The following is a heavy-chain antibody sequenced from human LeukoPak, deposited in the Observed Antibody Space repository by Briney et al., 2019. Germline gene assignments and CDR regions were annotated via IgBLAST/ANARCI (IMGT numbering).Heavy chain of an antibody. CDR2: IIPIFGTA. CDR1: GGTFSSYA. J-gene: IGHJ3*02. V-gene: IGHV1-69*13. Sequence: SVTVSCTASGGTFSSYAISWVRQAPGQGLEWMGGIIPIFGTANYAQKFQGRVTITADESTSTAYMELSSLRSEDTAVYYCARGNTRYYYDSSGYLEDAFDIWGQGTMVTVSS. D-gene: IGHD3-22*01. CDR3: ARGNTRYYYDSSGYLEDAFDI.